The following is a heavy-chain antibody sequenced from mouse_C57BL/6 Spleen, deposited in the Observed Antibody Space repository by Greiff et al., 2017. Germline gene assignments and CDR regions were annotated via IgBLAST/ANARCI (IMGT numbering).Heavy chain of an antibody. Sequence: QVQLQQSGAELVRPGASVTLSCKASGYTFTDYEMHWVKQTPVHGLEWIGAIDPETGGTAYNQKFKGKAILTADKSSSTAYMELRSLTSEDSAVYYCTRDNGYSNSFDYWGQGTTLTVSS. CDR2: IDPETGGT. J-gene: IGHJ2*01. D-gene: IGHD2-5*01. CDR3: TRDNGYSNSFDY. CDR1: GYTFTDYE. V-gene: IGHV1-15*01.